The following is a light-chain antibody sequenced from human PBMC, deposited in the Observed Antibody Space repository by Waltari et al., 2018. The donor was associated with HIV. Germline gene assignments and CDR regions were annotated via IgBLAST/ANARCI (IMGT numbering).Light chain of an antibody. Sequence: QSALTQPASVSVSPGQSITISCTRTSSAIGTYNYVSWYQQYPGKAPKLIIFEVSNRPSGVSHRFSGSKSDNTASLTISGLQAEDEADYYCSSYTASSTVIFGGGTELTVL. V-gene: IGLV2-14*01. CDR3: SSYTASSTVI. J-gene: IGLJ2*01. CDR2: EVS. CDR1: SSAIGTYNY.